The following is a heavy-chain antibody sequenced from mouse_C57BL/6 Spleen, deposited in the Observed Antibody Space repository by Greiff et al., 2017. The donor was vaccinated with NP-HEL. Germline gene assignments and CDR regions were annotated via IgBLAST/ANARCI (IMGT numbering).Heavy chain of an antibody. J-gene: IGHJ2*01. CDR1: GYTFTDYE. V-gene: IGHV1-15*01. Sequence: VQLQQSGAELVRPGASVTLSCKASGYTFTDYEMHWVKQTPVHGLEWIGAIDPETGGTAYNQKFKGKAILTADKSSSTAYMELRSLTSEDSAVYYSTRRNGYYIDYWGQGTTLTVSS. D-gene: IGHD2-2*01. CDR2: IDPETGGT. CDR3: TRRNGYYIDY.